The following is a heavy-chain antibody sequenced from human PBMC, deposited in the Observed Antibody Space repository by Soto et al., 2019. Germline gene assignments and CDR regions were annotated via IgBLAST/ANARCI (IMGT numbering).Heavy chain of an antibody. D-gene: IGHD3-3*01. Sequence: DSVKVSCRASGYTVTSYGISWVRQAPGQGLEWMGWISAYNGNTNYAQKLQGRVTMTTDTSTSTAYMELRSLRSDDTAVYYCARAYDFWSGYVNDAFDIWGQGTMVTVSS. CDR1: GYTVTSYG. CDR2: ISAYNGNT. V-gene: IGHV1-18*01. J-gene: IGHJ3*02. CDR3: ARAYDFWSGYVNDAFDI.